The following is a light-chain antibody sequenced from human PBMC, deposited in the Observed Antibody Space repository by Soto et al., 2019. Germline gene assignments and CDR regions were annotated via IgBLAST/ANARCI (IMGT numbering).Light chain of an antibody. Sequence: EVVMTQSPATLSVSPGEGVTLSCRSSQSVADNLAWFQQKPGQGPRLLIYGASTRATGIPARFSGSGSETDFTLTVSSLRSEDSAVYYCQQYNYWPITFGQGIRLEI. CDR2: GAS. CDR3: QQYNYWPIT. V-gene: IGKV3-15*01. CDR1: QSVADN. J-gene: IGKJ5*01.